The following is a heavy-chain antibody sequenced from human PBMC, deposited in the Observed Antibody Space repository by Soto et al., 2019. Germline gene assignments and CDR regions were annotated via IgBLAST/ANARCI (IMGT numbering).Heavy chain of an antibody. Sequence: QVQLVQSGAEVKKPGSSVKVSCKASGGTFSSYAISWVRQAPGQGLEWMGGIIPIFGTAKYAQKFQGRVTITADESTSTAYMELSSLRSEDTAVYYCAINYGSGGPVGNYYYYYGMDVWGQGTTVTVSS. CDR3: AINYGSGGPVGNYYYYYGMDV. CDR2: IIPIFGTA. J-gene: IGHJ6*02. D-gene: IGHD3-10*01. V-gene: IGHV1-69*01. CDR1: GGTFSSYA.